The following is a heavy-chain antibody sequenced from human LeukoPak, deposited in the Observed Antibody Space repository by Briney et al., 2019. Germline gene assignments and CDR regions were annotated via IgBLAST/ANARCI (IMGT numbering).Heavy chain of an antibody. V-gene: IGHV3-7*01. D-gene: IGHD3-10*01. CDR3: ARGVRVRGVFVNPRAPFDY. CDR1: GFTFRNLG. Sequence: AGRSLRLSCAASGFTFRNLGMHWVRQAPGKGLEWEANIKQDGSEKYYVDSVKGRFTISRDNAKNSLYLQMNSLRAEDTAVYYCARGVRVRGVFVNPRAPFDYWGQGTLVTVSS. J-gene: IGHJ4*02. CDR2: IKQDGSEK.